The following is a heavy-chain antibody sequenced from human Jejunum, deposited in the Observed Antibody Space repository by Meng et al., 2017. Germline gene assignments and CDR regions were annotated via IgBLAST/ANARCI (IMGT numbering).Heavy chain of an antibody. CDR1: GFTFSNYG. CDR2: ISYDGTNK. CDR3: ARYGSGRLDY. D-gene: IGHD3-10*01. V-gene: IGHV3-30*04. J-gene: IGHJ4*02. Sequence: GESLKISCAASGFTFSNYGMNWVRQAPGKGLEWVAVISYDGTNKYYAESVKGRFTISRDNSKSTLYLEMSSLTTEDTALYYCARYGSGRLDYWGQGTMVTVSS.